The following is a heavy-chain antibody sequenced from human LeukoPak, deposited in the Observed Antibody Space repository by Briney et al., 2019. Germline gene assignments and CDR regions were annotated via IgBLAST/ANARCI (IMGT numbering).Heavy chain of an antibody. D-gene: IGHD2-15*01. V-gene: IGHV3-20*04. Sequence: GGSLRLSCAASGFTFSTYWMSWVRRVPGKGLEWVSAITRKADRTDYADAVQGRFTIYRDNAQNSVYLQMNSLRVEDTAFYYCVRAGWSHHWFFNLWGRGTLVTVSS. CDR1: GFTFSTYW. CDR2: ITRKADRT. CDR3: VRAGWSHHWFFNL. J-gene: IGHJ2*01.